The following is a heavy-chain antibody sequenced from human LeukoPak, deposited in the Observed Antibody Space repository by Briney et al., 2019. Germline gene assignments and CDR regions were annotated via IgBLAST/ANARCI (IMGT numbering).Heavy chain of an antibody. Sequence: GGSLRLSCAASGFAVSSNYMSWVRQAPGKGLEWVSVIYSGGSTYYADSVKGRFTISRDNSKNTLYLQMNSLRAEDTAVYYCARGIAVAGTNYFDYWGQGTLVTVSS. CDR2: IYSGGST. D-gene: IGHD6-19*01. J-gene: IGHJ4*02. V-gene: IGHV3-53*01. CDR3: ARGIAVAGTNYFDY. CDR1: GFAVSSNY.